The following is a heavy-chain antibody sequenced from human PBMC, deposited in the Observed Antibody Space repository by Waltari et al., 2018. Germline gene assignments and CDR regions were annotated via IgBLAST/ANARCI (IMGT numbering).Heavy chain of an antibody. CDR1: GGSISSSS. D-gene: IGHD6-13*01. CDR3: ARVIMAAGTKYPSLEFDY. Sequence: QVQLQESGPGLVKPSETLSLTCTVSGGSISSSSRSCIRPPPGKGLEWIGYIYYSGSTNYNPSLKSRVTISVDTSKNQFSLKLSSVTAADTAVYYCARVIMAAGTKYPSLEFDYWGQGTLVTVSS. CDR2: IYYSGST. V-gene: IGHV4-59*01. J-gene: IGHJ4*02.